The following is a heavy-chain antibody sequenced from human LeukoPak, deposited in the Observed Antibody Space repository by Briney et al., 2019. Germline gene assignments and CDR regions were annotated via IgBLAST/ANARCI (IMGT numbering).Heavy chain of an antibody. CDR2: ISVDGSNK. CDR3: ARDPRQSYGNKPFDY. Sequence: HPGGSLRLSCAASGFTFSTYAMHWVRQAPGKGLEWVAVISVDGSNKYYADSVKGRFTISRDNAKNSLYLQMNSLRAEDTAVYYCARDPRQSYGNKPFDYWGQGTLVTVSS. V-gene: IGHV3-30*04. D-gene: IGHD5-18*01. CDR1: GFTFSTYA. J-gene: IGHJ4*02.